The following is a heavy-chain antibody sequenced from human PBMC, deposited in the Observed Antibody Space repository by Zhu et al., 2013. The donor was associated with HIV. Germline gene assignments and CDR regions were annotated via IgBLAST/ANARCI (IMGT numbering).Heavy chain of an antibody. Sequence: QVQLVQSGAEVKKPGASVKVSCKASGYTFTGYYMHWVRQAPGQGLEWMGWINPNSGGTNYAQKFQGWVTMTRDTSINTAYMELNRLRSDDTAVYYCARGGGLRYLTGYYKPLDYWGQGTLVTVSS. D-gene: IGHD3-9*01. CDR1: GYTFTGYY. CDR3: ARGGGLRYLTGYYKPLDY. V-gene: IGHV1-2*04. J-gene: IGHJ4*02. CDR2: INPNSGGT.